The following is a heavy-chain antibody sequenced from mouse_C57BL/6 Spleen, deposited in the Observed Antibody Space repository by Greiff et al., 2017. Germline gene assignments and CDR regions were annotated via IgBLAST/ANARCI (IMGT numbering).Heavy chain of an antibody. D-gene: IGHD1-1*01. J-gene: IGHJ2*01. CDR3: TRAYGSTHFDY. Sequence: QVQLQQSGAELVRPGASVTLSCKASGYTFTDYEMHWVKQTPVHGLEWIGAIDPETGGTAYNQKFKGKAIRTADKSSSTAYMELRSLTSEDSAVYYCTRAYGSTHFDYWGQGTTLTVSS. CDR2: IDPETGGT. V-gene: IGHV1-15*01. CDR1: GYTFTDYE.